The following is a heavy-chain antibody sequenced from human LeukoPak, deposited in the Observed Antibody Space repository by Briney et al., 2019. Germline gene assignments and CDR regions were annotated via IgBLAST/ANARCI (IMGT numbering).Heavy chain of an antibody. J-gene: IGHJ4*02. D-gene: IGHD6-13*01. CDR1: GFTFSDYY. CDR3: ARDSRGSSWYYFGY. Sequence: GGSLRLSCAASGFTFSDYYMSWIRQAPGKGLEWVSYISSSGSTIYYADSVKGRFTISRDNAKNSVYLQMNSLRAEDTAVYYCARDSRGSSWYYFGYWGQGTLVTVSS. V-gene: IGHV3-11*01. CDR2: ISSSGSTI.